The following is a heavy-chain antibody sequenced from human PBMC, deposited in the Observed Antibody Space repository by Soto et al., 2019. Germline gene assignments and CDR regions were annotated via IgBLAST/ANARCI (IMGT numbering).Heavy chain of an antibody. CDR3: AREYARRNYTKNLFDP. Sequence: ASVKVSCKASGYTFIGYYMHWVRQAPGQGLEWMGWINPNSGGTNYAQKFQGWVTMTRDTSISTAYMELSRLRSDDTAVYYCAREYARRNYTKNLFDPWGQGTLVTVSS. CDR1: GYTFIGYY. D-gene: IGHD2-2*02. J-gene: IGHJ5*02. V-gene: IGHV1-2*04. CDR2: INPNSGGT.